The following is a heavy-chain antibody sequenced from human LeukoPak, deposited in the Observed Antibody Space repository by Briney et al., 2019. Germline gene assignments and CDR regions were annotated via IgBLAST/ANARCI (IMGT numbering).Heavy chain of an antibody. CDR2: IYSGGST. Sequence: GGSLRLSCAASGFTVGNNYLSWVRQAPGKGLECVSIIYSGGSTYYADPVKGRFTISIDNSKNTVYLQINSLRADDTAVYYCARAHTDGATYFNYWGLGTLVTVSS. V-gene: IGHV3-53*01. D-gene: IGHD2-15*01. CDR1: GFTVGNNY. J-gene: IGHJ4*02. CDR3: ARAHTDGATYFNY.